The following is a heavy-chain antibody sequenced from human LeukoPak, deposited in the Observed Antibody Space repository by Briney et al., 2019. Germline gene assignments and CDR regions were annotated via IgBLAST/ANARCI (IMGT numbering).Heavy chain of an antibody. V-gene: IGHV3-30*02. Sequence: PVGSLRLSCAASVFTFSSYGMHWVRQAPGKGLEWVAFIRYDGSNKYYADSVKGRFTISRDNSKNTLYLQMNILRAEDTAVYYCAGPESSGYWDASDICGQGTMVTVSS. CDR1: VFTFSSYG. CDR3: AGPESSGYWDASDI. D-gene: IGHD3-22*01. J-gene: IGHJ3*02. CDR2: IRYDGSNK.